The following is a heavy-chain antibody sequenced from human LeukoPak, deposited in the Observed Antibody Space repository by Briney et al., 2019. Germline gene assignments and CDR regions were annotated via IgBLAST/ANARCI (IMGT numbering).Heavy chain of an antibody. CDR3: ARDLAYSRLDY. V-gene: IGHV3-7*01. J-gene: IGHJ4*02. D-gene: IGHD5-18*01. CDR2: INPDGNKK. Sequence: PVGSPRLSCAVSGLTFSSSWMDWVRQAPGKGLEWVASINPDGNKKYSADSVKGRFTISRDNAENSLYLQMNSLRVEDTAFYYCARDLAYSRLDYWGQGMLVTVSS. CDR1: GLTFSSSW.